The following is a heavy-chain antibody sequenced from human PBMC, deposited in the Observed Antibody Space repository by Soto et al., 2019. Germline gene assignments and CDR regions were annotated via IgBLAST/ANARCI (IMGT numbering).Heavy chain of an antibody. CDR3: ARNFGLGILVAGMFVDV. Sequence: PGESLKISCKGSGYTFNTYWIGWVRQMPGKGLEWMGIIYPTDSDIRYSPSFQGKVTISADKATSTAYLQWSSLKASDTATYYCARNFGLGILVAGMFVDVWGQGTTVTVSS. D-gene: IGHD6-19*01. CDR2: IYPTDSDI. CDR1: GYTFNTYW. V-gene: IGHV5-51*01. J-gene: IGHJ6*02.